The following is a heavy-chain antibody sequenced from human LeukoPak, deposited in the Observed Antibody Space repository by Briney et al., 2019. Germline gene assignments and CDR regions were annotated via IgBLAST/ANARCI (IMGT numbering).Heavy chain of an antibody. CDR3: ARGLSGYASSLGY. D-gene: IGHD2-2*01. CDR2: INSDGSST. J-gene: IGHJ4*02. CDR1: GFTFSSYW. V-gene: IGHV3-74*01. Sequence: GGSLRLSCAASGFTFSSYWMHWVRQAPGKGLVWVSRINSDGSSTNYADSVRGRFSTSRDNAKNTLYLHMNSLRADDTAVYYCARGLSGYASSLGYWGQGTLVTVSS.